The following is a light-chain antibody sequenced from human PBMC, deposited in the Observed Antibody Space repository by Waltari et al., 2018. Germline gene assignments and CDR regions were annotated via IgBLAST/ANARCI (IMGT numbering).Light chain of an antibody. CDR1: QGIGNN. CDR2: RAS. J-gene: IGKJ3*01. Sequence: IQMTQSPSSLSASVGDTVTITCQASQGIGNNLNWYQQKPGKAPKLLIYRASSFQGGIPCRFSGSGSGTDFTLTISSLQPEDFATYYCQQGYDYPLTFGPGTKLDIK. CDR3: QQGYDYPLT. V-gene: IGKV1-6*01.